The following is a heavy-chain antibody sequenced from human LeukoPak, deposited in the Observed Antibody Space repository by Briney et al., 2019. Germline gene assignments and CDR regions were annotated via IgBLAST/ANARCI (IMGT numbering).Heavy chain of an antibody. CDR3: ARRYSSSLLTLNWFDP. V-gene: IGHV1-18*01. D-gene: IGHD6-6*01. CDR1: GYTFTSYG. Sequence: ASVKVSCEASGYTFTSYGISWVRQAPGQGLEWMGWISAYNGNTNYAQKLQGRVTMTTDTSTSTAYMELRSLRSDDTAVYYCARRYSSSLLTLNWFDPWGQGTLVTVSS. CDR2: ISAYNGNT. J-gene: IGHJ5*02.